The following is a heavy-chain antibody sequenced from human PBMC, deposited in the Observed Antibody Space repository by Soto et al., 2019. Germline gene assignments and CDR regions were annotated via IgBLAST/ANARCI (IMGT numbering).Heavy chain of an antibody. CDR1: GFTFSSYS. CDR3: ARGGDYVWGSYRYYFDY. CDR2: ISSSSSYI. Sequence: LGGSLRLSCAASGFTFSSYSMNWVRQAPGKGLEWVSSISSSSSYIYYADSVKGRFTISRDNAKNSLYLQMNSLRAEDTAVYYCARGGDYVWGSYRYYFDYWGQGTLVTVSS. D-gene: IGHD3-16*02. V-gene: IGHV3-21*01. J-gene: IGHJ4*02.